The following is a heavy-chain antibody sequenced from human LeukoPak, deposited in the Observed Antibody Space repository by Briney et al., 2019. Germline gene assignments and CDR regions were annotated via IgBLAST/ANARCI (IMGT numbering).Heavy chain of an antibody. CDR1: GFTFSNYP. D-gene: IGHD6-19*01. CDR3: AKDSSSSGWASTTDY. J-gene: IGHJ4*02. Sequence: PGGSLRLSCEASGFTFSNYPMSWVRQPPGRGLEWVSVISESGDVTHYADAMKGRFTISRDNAKNTLNLQMNSLRAEDTAIYYCAKDSSSSGWASTTDYWGQGTLVTVSS. CDR2: ISESGDVT. V-gene: IGHV3-23*01.